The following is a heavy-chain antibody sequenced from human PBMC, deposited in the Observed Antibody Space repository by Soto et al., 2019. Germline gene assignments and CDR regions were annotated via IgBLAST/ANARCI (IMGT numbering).Heavy chain of an antibody. V-gene: IGHV3-11*06. J-gene: IGHJ4*01. Sequence: PGGSLRLSCAASGFTFSDYYMSWIRQAPGKGLEWVSYISSSSSYTNYADSVKGRFTISRDNAKNSLYLQMNSLRAEDTAVYYCARTPDCTNGVCSAGFDYWRHGTLVTVSS. D-gene: IGHD2-8*01. CDR3: ARTPDCTNGVCSAGFDY. CDR1: GFTFSDYY. CDR2: ISSSSSYT.